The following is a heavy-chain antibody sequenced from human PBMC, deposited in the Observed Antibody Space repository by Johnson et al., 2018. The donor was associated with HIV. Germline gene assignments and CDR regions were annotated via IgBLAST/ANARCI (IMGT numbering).Heavy chain of an antibody. J-gene: IGHJ3*02. Sequence: VQLVESGGGLVQPGRSLRLSCAASGFTFDDYAMHWVRQAPGKGLEWVSGISWNSGSIGYADSVKGRFTISRDNGKNSLYLQMNSLRAEDTAVYYCAKDQLRGSGWFDAFDIWGQGTMVTVSS. CDR1: GFTFDDYA. CDR3: AKDQLRGSGWFDAFDI. CDR2: ISWNSGSI. V-gene: IGHV3-9*01. D-gene: IGHD6-19*01.